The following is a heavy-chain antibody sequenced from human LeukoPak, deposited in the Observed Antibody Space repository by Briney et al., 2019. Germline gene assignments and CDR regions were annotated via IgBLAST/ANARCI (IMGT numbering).Heavy chain of an antibody. V-gene: IGHV3-30*02. J-gene: IGHJ3*02. CDR3: AKDIKALPDAFDI. D-gene: IGHD1-14*01. CDR2: IRYDGSNK. Sequence: GGSXRLXSAASGFTFSSYGMHWVRQAPGKGLEWVAFIRYDGSNKYYADSVKGRFTISRDNSKNTLYLQMNSLRAEDTAVYYCAKDIKALPDAFDIWGQGTMVTVSS. CDR1: GFTFSSYG.